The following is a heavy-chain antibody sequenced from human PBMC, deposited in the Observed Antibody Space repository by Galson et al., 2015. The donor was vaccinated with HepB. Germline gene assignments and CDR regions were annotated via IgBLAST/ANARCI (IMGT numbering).Heavy chain of an antibody. Sequence: CAISGDSVSSNSAAWNWIRQSPSRGLEWLGRTYYRSKWYNDYAVSVKSRITINPDTSKNQFSLQLNSVTPEDTAVYYCVLDRTLVAAAAGGYFDYWVQGTLVTVSS. CDR2: TYYRSKWYN. D-gene: IGHD6-13*01. CDR1: GDSVSSNSAA. V-gene: IGHV6-1*01. J-gene: IGHJ4*02. CDR3: VLDRTLVAAAAGGYFDY.